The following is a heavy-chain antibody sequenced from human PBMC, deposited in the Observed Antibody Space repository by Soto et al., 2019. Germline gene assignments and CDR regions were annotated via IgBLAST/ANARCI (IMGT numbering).Heavy chain of an antibody. CDR1: GGSFSGYY. J-gene: IGHJ6*02. V-gene: IGHV4-34*01. CDR2: INHSGST. Sequence: PSETLSLTCAVYGGSFSGYYWSWIRQPPGKGLEWIGEINHSGSTNYNPSLKSRVTISVDTSKNQFSLKLSSVTAADTAVYYCARLADEYYGMDVWGQGTTVTVSS. CDR3: ARLADEYYGMDV.